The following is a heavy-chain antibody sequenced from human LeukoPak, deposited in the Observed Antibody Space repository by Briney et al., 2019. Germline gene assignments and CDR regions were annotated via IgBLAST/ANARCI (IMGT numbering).Heavy chain of an antibody. CDR1: GFSFTNAW. CDR2: IKSNTDGGAT. V-gene: IGHV3-15*01. J-gene: IGHJ5*01. CDR3: TTCPEGDS. Sequence: GGSLRLSCAASGFSFTNAWMSWVRQVPGKGLEWVGRIKSNTDGGATDYAAPVKGRFTISRDDSNNMLYLQMNSLKTEDTAVYYCTTCPEGDSWGQGTLVTVSS. D-gene: IGHD1-14*01.